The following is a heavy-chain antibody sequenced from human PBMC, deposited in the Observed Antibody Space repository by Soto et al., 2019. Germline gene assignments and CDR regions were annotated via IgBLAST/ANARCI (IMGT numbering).Heavy chain of an antibody. Sequence: GWSLRLSCASSVFTFISYAMSWVRQAPGKGLEWVSAISGSGGSTYYADSVKGRFTISRDNSKNTLYLQMNSLRAEDTAVYYCAKAQEAYYYDSSGLYYFDYWGQGTLVTSPQ. CDR3: AKAQEAYYYDSSGLYYFDY. D-gene: IGHD3-22*01. CDR1: VFTFISYA. CDR2: ISGSGGST. V-gene: IGHV3-23*01. J-gene: IGHJ4*02.